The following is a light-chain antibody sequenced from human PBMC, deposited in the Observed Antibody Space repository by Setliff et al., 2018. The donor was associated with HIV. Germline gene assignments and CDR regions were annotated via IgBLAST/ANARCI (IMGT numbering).Light chain of an antibody. CDR1: SSDVGGYNY. CDR3: CSYAGSYTYV. Sequence: QSVLTQPRSVSGSPGQSVTISCTGTSSDVGGYNYVSWYLQHPGKAPKLMIYDVSKRPSGVPDRFSGSKSGNTASLTISGLQAEDEADYYCCSYAGSYTYVFGTGTKVTVL. V-gene: IGLV2-11*01. J-gene: IGLJ1*01. CDR2: DVS.